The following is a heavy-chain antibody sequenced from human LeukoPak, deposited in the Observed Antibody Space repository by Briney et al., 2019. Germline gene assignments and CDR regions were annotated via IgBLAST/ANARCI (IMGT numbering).Heavy chain of an antibody. D-gene: IGHD2-21*01. V-gene: IGHV4-30-4*08. CDR1: GGSISSGDYY. Sequence: SQTLSLTCTVSGGSISSGDYYWSWIRQPPGKGLEWIGYIYYSGSTYYNPSLKSRVTISVDTSKNQFSLKLSSVTAADTAVYYCARDASDHDAFDIWDQGTMVTVSS. CDR2: IYYSGST. CDR3: ARDASDHDAFDI. J-gene: IGHJ3*02.